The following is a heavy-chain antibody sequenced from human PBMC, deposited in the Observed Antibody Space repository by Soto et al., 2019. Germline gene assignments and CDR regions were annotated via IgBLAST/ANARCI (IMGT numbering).Heavy chain of an antibody. J-gene: IGHJ4*02. CDR1: GGCFSGYY. CDR3: ASSDIVLMVYAPFDY. D-gene: IGHD2-8*01. V-gene: IGHV4-34*01. CDR2: INHSGST. Sequence: SETLYLTCAFYGGCFSGYYWSWIRQPPGKGLEWIGEINHSGSTNYNPSLKSRVTISVDTSKNQFSLKLSSVTAADTAVYYCASSDIVLMVYAPFDYWGQGTLVTVSS.